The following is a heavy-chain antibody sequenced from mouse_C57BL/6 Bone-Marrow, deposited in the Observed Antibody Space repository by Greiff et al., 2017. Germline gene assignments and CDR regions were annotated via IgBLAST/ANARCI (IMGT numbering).Heavy chain of an antibody. CDR1: GYTFTSYD. Sequence: QVQLQQSGPELVKPGASVKLSCKASGYTFTSYDINWVKQRPGQGLEWIGWIYPRDGSTKYNEKFKGKATLTVDTSSSTAYMELHSLTSEDSAVYFCARQTYYSKNAMDYWGQGTSVTVSS. CDR3: ARQTYYSKNAMDY. V-gene: IGHV1-85*01. J-gene: IGHJ4*01. D-gene: IGHD2-5*01. CDR2: IYPRDGST.